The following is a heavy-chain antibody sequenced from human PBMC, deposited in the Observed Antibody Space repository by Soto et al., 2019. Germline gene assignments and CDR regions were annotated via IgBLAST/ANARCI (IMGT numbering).Heavy chain of an antibody. J-gene: IGHJ6*03. CDR1: GGTFSSYT. CDR3: AAGVVPAAIHYNYYTDV. Sequence: QVQLVQSGAEVKKPGSSVKVSCKASGGTFSSYTISWVRQAPGQGREWMGRIIPILGIANYAQKFQGRVTITADKSPSTAYMELSSLRSADTAVYYWAAGVVPAAIHYNYYTDVWGKGTTVTVSS. CDR2: IIPILGIA. V-gene: IGHV1-69*02. D-gene: IGHD2-2*01.